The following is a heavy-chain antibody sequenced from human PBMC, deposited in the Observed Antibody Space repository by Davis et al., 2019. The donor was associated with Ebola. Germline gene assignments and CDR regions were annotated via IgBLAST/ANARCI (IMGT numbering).Heavy chain of an antibody. CDR1: GYTFTGYY. V-gene: IGHV1-2*04. CDR2: INPNSGGT. D-gene: IGHD1-26*01. J-gene: IGHJ4*02. Sequence: ASVKVSCKASGYTFTGYYMHWVRQAPGQGLEWMGWINPNSGGTNYAQKFQGWVTMTRDTSISTAYRELSRLRSDEPAVYYCARGGGSSKRTMGYWGQGTLVTVSS. CDR3: ARGGGSSKRTMGY.